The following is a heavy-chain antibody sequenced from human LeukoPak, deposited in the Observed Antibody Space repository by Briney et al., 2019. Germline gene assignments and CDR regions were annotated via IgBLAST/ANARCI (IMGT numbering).Heavy chain of an antibody. J-gene: IGHJ5*02. CDR3: ARDYYDSSGYSTTEFDP. CDR2: INSDGSST. CDR1: GFTFSSYW. D-gene: IGHD3-22*01. V-gene: IGHV3-74*01. Sequence: GGPLRLSCAASGFTFSSYWMHWVRQAPGKGLVWVSRINSDGSSTSYADSVKGRFTISRDNAKNTLYLQMNSLRAEDTAVYYCARDYYDSSGYSTTEFDPWGQGTLVTVSS.